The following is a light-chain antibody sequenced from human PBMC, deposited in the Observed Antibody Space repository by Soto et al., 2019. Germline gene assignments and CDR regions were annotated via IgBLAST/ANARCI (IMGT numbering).Light chain of an antibody. J-gene: IGKJ1*01. CDR1: QSLLHSNGYNY. CDR3: MQPRQSWT. Sequence: DIVMTQSPLSLPVTPGEPASISCRSSQSLLHSNGYNYLDWYLQKPGQSPQLLIYLGSNRASGVPDRVSGSGSGTDFTLKSSRVEAEDVGVYYCMQPRQSWTFGQGTKVEIK. V-gene: IGKV2-28*01. CDR2: LGS.